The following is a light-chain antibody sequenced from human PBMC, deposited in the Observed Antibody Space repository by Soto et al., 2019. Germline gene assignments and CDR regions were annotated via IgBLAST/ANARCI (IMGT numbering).Light chain of an antibody. V-gene: IGLV2-8*01. CDR3: SSFAGNNNLV. J-gene: IGLJ2*01. CDR2: EVS. Sequence: QSARTQPPSASGSPGQSVTPSCTGTSSDVGGYNYVSWYQQHPGKAPKLMISEVSKRPSGVPDRFSGSKSGNTASLTVSGLQAEDEADYYCSSFAGNNNLVFGGGTKLTVL. CDR1: SSDVGGYNY.